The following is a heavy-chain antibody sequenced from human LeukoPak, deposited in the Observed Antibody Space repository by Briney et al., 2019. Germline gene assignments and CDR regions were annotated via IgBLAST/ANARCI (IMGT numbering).Heavy chain of an antibody. J-gene: IGHJ2*01. CDR3: AKGTSSGLNWYFDL. CDR1: GFTFSSYG. CDR2: IRYDGSNK. V-gene: IGHV3-30*02. Sequence: GGSLRLSCAASGFTFSSYGMHWVRQAPGKGLEWVAFIRYDGSNKYYADSVKGRFTISRDNSKNTLYLQMNSLRAEDTAVYYCAKGTSSGLNWYFDLWGRGTLVTVSS. D-gene: IGHD6-25*01.